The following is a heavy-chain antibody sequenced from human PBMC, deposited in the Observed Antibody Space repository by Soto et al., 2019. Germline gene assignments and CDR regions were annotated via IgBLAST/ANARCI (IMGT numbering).Heavy chain of an antibody. CDR3: ARSRVVVGYYFDY. D-gene: IGHD3-22*01. CDR1: GSTISGTV. Sequence: GAPGKGCCEGCGSTISGTVLRWGRPAPGQGLEWMGGITPIFGTANYAQKLQGRVTITADESTSTAYMELSSLRSEDTAVYYCARSRVVVGYYFDYWGQGTLVTVSS. CDR2: ITPIFGTA. V-gene: IGHV1-69*13. J-gene: IGHJ4*02.